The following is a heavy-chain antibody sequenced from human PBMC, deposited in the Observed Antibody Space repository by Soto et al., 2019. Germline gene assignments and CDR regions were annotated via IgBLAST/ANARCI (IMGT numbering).Heavy chain of an antibody. CDR1: GGSISTGDYY. D-gene: IGHD6-13*01. V-gene: IGHV4-30-4*01. CDR3: ARLQAAVPHY. Sequence: PSETLSLTCTVSGGSISTGDYYWSWIRQPPGKGLEWIGYIYYSGSTYYNPSLKSRVTISVDTSKNQFSLKLTSVTAADTATYFCARLQAAVPHYWGQGTLVTVSS. J-gene: IGHJ4*02. CDR2: IYYSGST.